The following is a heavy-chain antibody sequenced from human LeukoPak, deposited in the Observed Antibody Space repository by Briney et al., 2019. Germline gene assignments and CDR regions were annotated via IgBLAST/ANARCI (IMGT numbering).Heavy chain of an antibody. J-gene: IGHJ4*02. V-gene: IGHV1-18*01. Sequence: ASVRVSCKASGYTFSSYGINWVRQAPGQGLEWMGWISDYNGNTNYAQKLQGRVTMTTDTSTSTAYMELRSLRSDDTAVYYCVRDDALVATGSFDYWGQGTLVTVSS. CDR2: ISDYNGNT. CDR3: VRDDALVATGSFDY. D-gene: IGHD5-12*01. CDR1: GYTFSSYG.